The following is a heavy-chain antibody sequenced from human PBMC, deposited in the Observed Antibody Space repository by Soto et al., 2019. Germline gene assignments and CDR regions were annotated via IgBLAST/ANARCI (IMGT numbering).Heavy chain of an antibody. Sequence: GGSLRLSCAASGFTFSSYAMSWVRQAPGKGLEWVSAISGSGGSTYYADSVKGWFTISRDNSKNTLYLQMNSLRAEDTAVYYCAKVGGPWSYYYDSSGYYPYYFDYWGQGT. CDR2: ISGSGGST. J-gene: IGHJ4*02. V-gene: IGHV3-23*01. D-gene: IGHD3-22*01. CDR1: GFTFSSYA. CDR3: AKVGGPWSYYYDSSGYYPYYFDY.